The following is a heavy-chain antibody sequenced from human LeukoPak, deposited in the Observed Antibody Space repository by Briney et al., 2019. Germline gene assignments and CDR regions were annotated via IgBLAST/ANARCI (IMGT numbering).Heavy chain of an antibody. V-gene: IGHV4-4*07. CDR1: GGSISSYY. J-gene: IGHJ3*02. D-gene: IGHD6-13*01. Sequence: SGTLSLTCTVSGGSISSYYWSWIRQPAGKGLEWIGRTYTSGNTNYNPSLKSRATMSIDTSKNQFSLKLSSVTAADTAVYYCARAFSVLKAALGGTFDIWGQGTMVTVSS. CDR3: ARAFSVLKAALGGTFDI. CDR2: TYTSGNT.